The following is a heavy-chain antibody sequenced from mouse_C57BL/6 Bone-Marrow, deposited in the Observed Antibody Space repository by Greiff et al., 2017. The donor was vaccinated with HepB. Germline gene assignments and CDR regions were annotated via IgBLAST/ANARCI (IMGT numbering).Heavy chain of an antibody. J-gene: IGHJ3*01. V-gene: IGHV1-62-2*01. CDR2: FYPGSGSI. Sequence: QVQLQQSGAELVKPGASVKLSCKASGYTFTEYTIHWVKQRSGQGLEWLGWFYPGSGSIKYNEKFKDKATFTADKSSSTVYMELSRLTSEDSAVYFCARHEEVLRGFAYWGQGTLVTVSA. CDR3: ARHEEVLRGFAY. CDR1: GYTFTEYT. D-gene: IGHD1-1*01.